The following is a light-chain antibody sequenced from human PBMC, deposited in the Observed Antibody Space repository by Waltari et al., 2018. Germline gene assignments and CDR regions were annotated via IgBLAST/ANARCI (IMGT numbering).Light chain of an antibody. CDR2: DVN. CDR3: SSSTSSATYV. V-gene: IGLV2-14*01. Sequence: QSALTQPASVSGSPGQSITISCTGTTSDVGGYNFVSWYQQHPGIAPKLMIYDVNKRPSGVYNRFSASTSGNTASLTISGLQAEDDADYYCSSSTSSATYVFGVGTKVTVL. CDR1: TSDVGGYNF. J-gene: IGLJ1*01.